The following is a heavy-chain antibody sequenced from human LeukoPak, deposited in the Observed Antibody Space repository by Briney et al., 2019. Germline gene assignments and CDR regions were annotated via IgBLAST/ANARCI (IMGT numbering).Heavy chain of an antibody. D-gene: IGHD4-17*01. J-gene: IGHJ4*02. V-gene: IGHV3-74*01. CDR1: GFTSSTYW. CDR2: INSDGSST. Sequence: PGGSLRLSCAASGFTSSTYWIHWVRQAPGKGLMWVSRINSDGSSTSYADSVKGRFTIARDNAKNTVYLHMNSLKVEDTAVYYCARSYYGDYEDFWGQGTLVAVSS. CDR3: ARSYYGDYEDF.